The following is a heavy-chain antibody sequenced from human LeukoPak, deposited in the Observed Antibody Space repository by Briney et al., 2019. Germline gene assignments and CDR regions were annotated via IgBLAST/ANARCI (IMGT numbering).Heavy chain of an antibody. CDR1: GFTFSTYW. V-gene: IGHV3-74*01. J-gene: IGHJ4*02. CDR2: INPDGTST. D-gene: IGHD6-19*01. CDR3: TRATAVAFDY. Sequence: GGSLRLSCAASGFTFSTYWMHWVRQAPGKGLVWVSRINPDGTSTSNADSVKGRFTISRDNAENTVYLQVNSLRAEDTAVYYCTRATAVAFDYWGQGTLVTV.